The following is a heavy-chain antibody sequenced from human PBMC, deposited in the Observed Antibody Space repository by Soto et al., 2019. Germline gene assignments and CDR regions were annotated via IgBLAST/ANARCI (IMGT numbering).Heavy chain of an antibody. CDR3: AWGWFGELSKI. CDR2: INHSGST. Sequence: QVQLQQWGAGLLKPSETLSLTCAVYGGSFSGYYWSWIRQPPGMGLEWIGEINHSGSTNYNPSLKGRVTMSVDTSKNQCSLKLSSLTAADTAVYYCAWGWFGELSKIWGQGTMVTVSS. D-gene: IGHD3-10*01. J-gene: IGHJ3*02. CDR1: GGSFSGYY. V-gene: IGHV4-34*01.